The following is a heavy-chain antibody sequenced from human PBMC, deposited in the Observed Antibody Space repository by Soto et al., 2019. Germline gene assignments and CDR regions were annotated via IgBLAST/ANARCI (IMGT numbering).Heavy chain of an antibody. Sequence: QVQLVQSGAEVKKPGSSVKVSCKASGGTFSSYAISWVRQAPGQGLEWMGGLIPILGTANYAQKFQGRVTITADESTSTAYMELSSLRSEDTAVYYCARQGDPGGYYYYGMDVWGKGTTVTVSS. CDR3: ARQGDPGGYYYYGMDV. CDR2: LIPILGTA. V-gene: IGHV1-69*12. J-gene: IGHJ6*04. D-gene: IGHD2-21*02. CDR1: GGTFSSYA.